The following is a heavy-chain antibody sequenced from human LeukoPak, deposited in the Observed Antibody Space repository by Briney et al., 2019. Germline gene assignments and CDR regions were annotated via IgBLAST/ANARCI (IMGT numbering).Heavy chain of an antibody. V-gene: IGHV3-21*01. CDR3: ARDVSAGEYSSLGDAFDI. J-gene: IGHJ3*02. D-gene: IGHD6-6*01. Sequence: GGSLRLSCAASGFTFSSYSMNWVRQAPGKGLEWVSSISSSSYVYYADSVKGRFTISRDNAKNLLYLQINSLRAEDTAVYYCARDVSAGEYSSLGDAFDIWGQGTMVTVSS. CDR1: GFTFSSYS. CDR2: ISSSSYV.